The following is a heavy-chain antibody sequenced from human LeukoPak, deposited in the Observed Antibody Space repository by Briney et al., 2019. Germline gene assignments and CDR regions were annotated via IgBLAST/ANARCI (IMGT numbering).Heavy chain of an antibody. CDR2: IYYSGST. CDR3: ARDHRGSSWMSNWFDP. Sequence: SETLSLTCTVSGGSISSYYWSWIRQPPGKGLEWIGYIYYSGSTNYNPSLKSRVTISVDTSKNQFSLKLSSVTAADTAVYYCARDHRGSSWMSNWFDPWGQGTLVTVSS. V-gene: IGHV4-59*01. CDR1: GGSISSYY. D-gene: IGHD6-13*01. J-gene: IGHJ5*02.